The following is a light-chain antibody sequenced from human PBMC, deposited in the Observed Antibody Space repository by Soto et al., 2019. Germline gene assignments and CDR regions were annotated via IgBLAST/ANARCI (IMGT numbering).Light chain of an antibody. Sequence: EMVLTQSPGTLSLSPGERATLSCRASQSVSSSYLAWYQQKPGQAPRLLIYGASSRATGIPDRFSGSGSGTDFPLTISRLEPEDFAVYYCQQYGSSPRNTFGQGTKLEIK. CDR3: QQYGSSPRNT. V-gene: IGKV3-20*01. J-gene: IGKJ2*01. CDR2: GAS. CDR1: QSVSSSY.